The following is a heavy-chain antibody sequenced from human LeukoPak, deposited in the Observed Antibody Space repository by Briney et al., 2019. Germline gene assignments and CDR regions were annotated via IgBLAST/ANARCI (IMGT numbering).Heavy chain of an antibody. Sequence: GGSLRLSCAASGFTFTSYAINWVRQAPGKGLEWVSAISGSGGSTYYADSVKGRFTISRDNSKNTLYLQMNSLRAEDTAVYYCAKSTNVGYSSGWYLGDYWGQGTLVTVSS. D-gene: IGHD6-19*01. CDR2: ISGSGGST. J-gene: IGHJ4*02. CDR1: GFTFTSYA. V-gene: IGHV3-23*01. CDR3: AKSTNVGYSSGWYLGDY.